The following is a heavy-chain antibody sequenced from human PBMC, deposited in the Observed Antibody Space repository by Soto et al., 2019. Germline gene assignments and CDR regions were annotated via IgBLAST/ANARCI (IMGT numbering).Heavy chain of an antibody. V-gene: IGHV3-11*04. Sequence: PGGSLRLSCAASGFTFSDYYMNWIRQAPGKGLEWISYISSSGTTIYHADSVKGRFTISRDNAKNSLYLQMNSLRAEDTAMYYCARDPRNKGLDPWGQGTLVTVSS. CDR1: GFTFSDYY. CDR2: ISSSGTTI. CDR3: ARDPRNKGLDP. J-gene: IGHJ5*02.